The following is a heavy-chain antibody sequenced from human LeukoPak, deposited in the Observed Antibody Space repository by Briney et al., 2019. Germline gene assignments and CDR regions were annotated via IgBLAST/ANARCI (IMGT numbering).Heavy chain of an antibody. CDR3: AKGASSGSYYKYYFDY. V-gene: IGHV3-33*06. CDR2: LWYDGINT. CDR1: GFTFSSYA. D-gene: IGHD1-26*01. J-gene: IGHJ4*02. Sequence: GGSLRLSCAASGFTFSSYAVHWVRQAPGKGLEWVARLWYDGINTDYADSVKGRFTISRDSPKKTLFVQMNSLRPEDTAVYYCAKGASSGSYYKYYFDYWGQGTLVTVSS.